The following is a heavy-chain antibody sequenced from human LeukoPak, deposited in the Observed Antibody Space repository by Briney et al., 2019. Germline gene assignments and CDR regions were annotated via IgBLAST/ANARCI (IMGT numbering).Heavy chain of an antibody. CDR3: AKSRAPTADPDAFDI. D-gene: IGHD1-14*01. Sequence: PGGSLRLSCVGSGFMFSNYGIHWVRQAPGKGLEWVAFIRYGGRNEYYADSVKGRFTISRDNSKNSLYLQMNNLRPADTAVYYCAKSRAPTADPDAFDIWGQGTMVTVSS. CDR1: GFMFSNYG. V-gene: IGHV3-30*02. J-gene: IGHJ3*02. CDR2: IRYGGRNE.